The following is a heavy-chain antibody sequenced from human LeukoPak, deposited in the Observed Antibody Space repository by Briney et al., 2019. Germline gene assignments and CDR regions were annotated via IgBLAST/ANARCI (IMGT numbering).Heavy chain of an antibody. Sequence: SETLSLTCAVYGGSFSVYYWSWIRQPPGKGLEWIGEINHSGSTNYNPSLKSRVTISVDTSKNQFSLKLSSVTAADTAVYYCARTGVRGVITKPWGQGTLVTVSS. D-gene: IGHD3-10*02. CDR3: ARTGVRGVITKP. J-gene: IGHJ5*02. CDR1: GGSFSVYY. CDR2: INHSGST. V-gene: IGHV4-34*01.